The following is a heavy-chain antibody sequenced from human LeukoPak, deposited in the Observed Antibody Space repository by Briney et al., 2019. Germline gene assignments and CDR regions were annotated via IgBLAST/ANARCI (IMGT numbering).Heavy chain of an antibody. D-gene: IGHD3-10*01. CDR2: INHSGHT. CDR3: ARGPSFYGYYYYGMDV. CDR1: GGSFSDDY. J-gene: IGHJ6*02. V-gene: IGHV4-34*01. Sequence: PSETLSLTCAVYGGSFSDDYWSWIRQPPGKGLEWIGEINHSGHTSYNPSLKSRVTISIDTSKNQFSLKLSSVTAADTAVYYCARGPSFYGYYYYGMDVWGQGTTVTVSS.